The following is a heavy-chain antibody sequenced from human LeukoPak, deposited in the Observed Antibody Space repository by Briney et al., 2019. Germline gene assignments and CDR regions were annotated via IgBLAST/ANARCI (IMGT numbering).Heavy chain of an antibody. CDR3: AKDRSVRNDSEFDY. CDR2: ISSSSSYI. Sequence: GGSLRLSCAASGFTFSSYSMNWVRQAPGKGLEWVSSISSSSSYIYYADSVKGRFTISRDNAKNSLYLQMNSLRAEDTAVYYCAKDRSVRNDSEFDYWGQGTLVTVSS. CDR1: GFTFSSYS. V-gene: IGHV3-21*04. J-gene: IGHJ4*02. D-gene: IGHD3-3*01.